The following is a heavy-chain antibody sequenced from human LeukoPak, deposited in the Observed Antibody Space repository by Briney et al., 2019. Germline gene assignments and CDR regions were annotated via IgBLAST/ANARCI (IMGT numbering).Heavy chain of an antibody. CDR3: ARSRDGYKMLDY. CDR1: GGTFSSYA. D-gene: IGHD5-24*01. CDR2: IIPIFGTA. Sequence: SVKVSCKASGGTFSSYAISWVRQAPGQGLEWMGGIIPIFGTANYAQKFQGRVTITTDESTSTAYMELSSLRSEDTAVYYCARSRDGYKMLDYWGQGTLVTVSS. J-gene: IGHJ4*02. V-gene: IGHV1-69*05.